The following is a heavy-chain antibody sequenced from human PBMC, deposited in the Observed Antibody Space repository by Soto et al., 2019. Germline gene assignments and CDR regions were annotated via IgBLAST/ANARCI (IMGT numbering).Heavy chain of an antibody. D-gene: IGHD3-10*01. J-gene: IGHJ6*02. Sequence: GASVKVSCKASGGTFTSYGISWVRQAPGQGLEWMGWISAYNGNTNYAQKLQGRVTMTTDTSTSTAYMELSSLRSEDTAVYYCAAASSPSGGYYGMDVGGQGTTVTVSS. V-gene: IGHV1-18*01. CDR1: GGTFTSYG. CDR2: ISAYNGNT. CDR3: AAASSPSGGYYGMDV.